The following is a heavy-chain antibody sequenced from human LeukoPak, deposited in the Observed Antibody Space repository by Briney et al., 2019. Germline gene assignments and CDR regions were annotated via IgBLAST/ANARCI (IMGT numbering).Heavy chain of an antibody. J-gene: IGHJ4*02. V-gene: IGHV7-4-1*02. CDR3: ARGPPRYYGSGSSPY. D-gene: IGHD3-10*01. Sequence: GASVKVSCKASGGTFSSYDIRWVRQAPGQGLEWMGWINTNTGNPTYAQGFTGRFVFSLDTSVSTAYLQISSLKAEDTAVYYCARGPPRYYGSGSSPYWGQGTLVTVSS. CDR1: GGTFSSYD. CDR2: INTNTGNP.